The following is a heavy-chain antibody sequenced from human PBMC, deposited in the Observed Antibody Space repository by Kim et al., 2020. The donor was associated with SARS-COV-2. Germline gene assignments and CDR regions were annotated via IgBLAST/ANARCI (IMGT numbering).Heavy chain of an antibody. CDR2: SP. D-gene: IGHD3-9*01. V-gene: IGHV4-31*02. CDR3: ARVGQFDWLDY. J-gene: IGHJ4*02. Sequence: SPYSNPPLTSRVTISVDTSKNQVSLKLSSVTAADTAVYYCARVGQFDWLDYWGQGTLVTVSS.